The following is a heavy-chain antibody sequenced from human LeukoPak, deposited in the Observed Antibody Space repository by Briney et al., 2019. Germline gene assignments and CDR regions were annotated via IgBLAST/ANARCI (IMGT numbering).Heavy chain of an antibody. J-gene: IGHJ4*02. D-gene: IGHD5-18*01. CDR1: GFTFSRYW. CDR3: AKVGYTYGPQPFDY. Sequence: GGSLRLSCAASGFTFSRYWMSWVRQAPGKGLEWVANIKEDGSEKYYVDSVKGRFTISRDNGKNSLYLQMNSLRAEDTAVYYCAKVGYTYGPQPFDYWGQGTLVTVSS. CDR2: IKEDGSEK. V-gene: IGHV3-7*05.